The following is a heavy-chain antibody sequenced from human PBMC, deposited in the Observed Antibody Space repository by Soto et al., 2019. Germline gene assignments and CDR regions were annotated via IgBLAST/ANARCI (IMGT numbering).Heavy chain of an antibody. D-gene: IGHD5-12*01. V-gene: IGHV1-69*01. CDR3: ASLRGDGYNFRYPFDY. J-gene: IGHJ4*02. Sequence: QVQLVQSGAEVKKPGSSVKVSCKASGGTFSSYAISWVRQAPGQGLEWMGGIIPIFGTANYAQKFQGRVTITADESTRTAYMELSSLRSEDTGVYYCASLRGDGYNFRYPFDYWGQGTLVTVSS. CDR2: IIPIFGTA. CDR1: GGTFSSYA.